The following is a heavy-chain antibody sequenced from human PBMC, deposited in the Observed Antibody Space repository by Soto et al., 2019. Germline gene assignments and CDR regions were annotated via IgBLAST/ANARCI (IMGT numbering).Heavy chain of an antibody. Sequence: PSETLSLTCTVSGGSVSSADWNWSWIRQTPGKGLEWIGYIYHSGSTYYNPSLMIRVTISVDRSKNQFSLKLSSVTAADTAVYYCARVPGPWGQGTLVTVS. CDR3: ARVPGP. D-gene: IGHD7-27*01. V-gene: IGHV4-30-2*01. CDR2: IYHSGST. J-gene: IGHJ5*02. CDR1: GGSVSSADWN.